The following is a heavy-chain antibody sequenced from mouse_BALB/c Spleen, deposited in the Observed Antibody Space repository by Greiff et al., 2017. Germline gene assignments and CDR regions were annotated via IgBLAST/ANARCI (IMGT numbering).Heavy chain of an antibody. J-gene: IGHJ4*01. V-gene: IGHV1S135*01. D-gene: IGHD2-14*01. CDR1: GYAFTSYN. CDR2: IDPYNGGT. Sequence: VHVKQSGPELVKPGASVKVSCKASGYAFTSYNMYWVKQSHGKSLEWIGYIDPYNGGTSYNQKFKGKATLTVDKSSSTAYMHLNSLTSEDSAVYYCARLYRYDGPYYAMDYWGQGTSVTVSS. CDR3: ARLYRYDGPYYAMDY.